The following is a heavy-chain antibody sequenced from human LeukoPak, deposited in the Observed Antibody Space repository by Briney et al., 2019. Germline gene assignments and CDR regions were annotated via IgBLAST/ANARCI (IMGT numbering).Heavy chain of an antibody. Sequence: SETLSLTCAVYGGSFSGYYWTWIRQPPGKSLEWVGEISPSGNTQYNPSLKSRVTIPLDASKSQFYLKLNSVTAADTAVYYCARRVRSADYRLDYWGQGTLVTVSS. CDR2: ISPSGNT. J-gene: IGHJ4*02. CDR1: GGSFSGYY. V-gene: IGHV4-34*01. CDR3: ARRVRSADYRLDY. D-gene: IGHD4-11*01.